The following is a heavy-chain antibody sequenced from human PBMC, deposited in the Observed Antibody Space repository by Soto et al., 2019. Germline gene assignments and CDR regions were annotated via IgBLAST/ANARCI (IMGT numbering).Heavy chain of an antibody. J-gene: IGHJ4*02. CDR3: ARRKPYCSSTSCYVRGGYYYFDY. Sequence: QVQLQQWGAGLLKPSETLSLTCAVYGGSFSGYYWSWIRQPPGKGLEWIGEINHSGSTNYNPSLKSRVTLSVDTSKNQFSLKLSSVTAADTAVYYCARRKPYCSSTSCYVRGGYYYFDYWGQGTLVTVSS. V-gene: IGHV4-34*01. CDR1: GGSFSGYY. D-gene: IGHD2-2*01. CDR2: INHSGST.